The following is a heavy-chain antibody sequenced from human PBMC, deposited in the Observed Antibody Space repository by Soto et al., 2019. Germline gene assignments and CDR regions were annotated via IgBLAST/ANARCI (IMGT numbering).Heavy chain of an antibody. D-gene: IGHD2-21*01. V-gene: IGHV4-34*01. CDR1: GGSLSDYF. Sequence: SETLSLTCVVSGGSLSDYFWSWIRQPPGMALEWIGEINHLGSINYNPSLKSRVTMSVDASKDQFSLTLNSVTAADTATYYCARGGISHWAYFYYMDVWDRGTTVTVSS. J-gene: IGHJ6*03. CDR3: ARGGISHWAYFYYMDV. CDR2: INHLGSI.